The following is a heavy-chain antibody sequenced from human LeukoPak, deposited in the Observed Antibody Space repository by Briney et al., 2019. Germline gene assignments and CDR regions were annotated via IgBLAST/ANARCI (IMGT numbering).Heavy chain of an antibody. CDR3: ARGQDGSGYLRFDY. CDR2: INPNSGGT. CDR1: GYTFTGYY. V-gene: IGHV1-2*02. D-gene: IGHD3-3*01. J-gene: IGHJ4*02. Sequence: ASVKVSCQASGYTFTGYYMHWVRQAPGRGLEWMGWINPNSGGTNYAQKFQGRVTMTRDTSISTAYMELSRLRSDDTAVYYCARGQDGSGYLRFDYWGQGTLVTVSS.